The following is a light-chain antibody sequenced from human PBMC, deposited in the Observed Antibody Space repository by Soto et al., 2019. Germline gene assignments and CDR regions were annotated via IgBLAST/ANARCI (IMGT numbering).Light chain of an antibody. J-gene: IGKJ4*01. CDR3: QQRTSWPLT. CDR2: DAS. CDR1: QSVSTY. V-gene: IGKV3-11*01. Sequence: EILLTQSPATLSLSPGERATLSCRASQSVSTYLAWYQQKRGQAPRLLIYDASNRATGIPARFSGSGSGTDFTLTISSLEPEDFAVYYCQQRTSWPLTFGGGTEVEIK.